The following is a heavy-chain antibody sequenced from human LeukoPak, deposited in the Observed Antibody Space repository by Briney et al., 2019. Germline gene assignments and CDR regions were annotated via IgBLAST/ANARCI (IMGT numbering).Heavy chain of an antibody. CDR2: IIPIFGTA. CDR1: GGTFSSYA. CDR3: AGGYCSSTSCFTMVRGVIMQL. V-gene: IGHV1-69*13. J-gene: IGHJ4*02. D-gene: IGHD2-2*01. Sequence: SVKVSCKASGGTFSSYAISWVRQAPGQGLEWMGGIIPIFGTANYAQKFQGRVTITADESTSTAYMELSSLRSEDTAVYYCAGGYCSSTSCFTMVRGVIMQLWGQGTLVTVSS.